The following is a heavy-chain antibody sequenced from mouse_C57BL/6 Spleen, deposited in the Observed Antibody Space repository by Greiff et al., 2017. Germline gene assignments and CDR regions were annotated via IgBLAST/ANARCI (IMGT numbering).Heavy chain of an antibody. J-gene: IGHJ3*01. V-gene: IGHV1-66*01. CDR3: AKGDYGNYVVVAY. CDR1: GYSFTSYY. Sequence: QVQLQQSGPELVKPGASVKISCKASGYSFTSYYIHWVKQRPGQGLEWIGWIYPGSGNTKYNEKFKGKATLTADTSSSTAYKQLSSLTSEDSAVYYCAKGDYGNYVVVAYWGQGTLVTVSA. CDR2: IYPGSGNT. D-gene: IGHD2-1*01.